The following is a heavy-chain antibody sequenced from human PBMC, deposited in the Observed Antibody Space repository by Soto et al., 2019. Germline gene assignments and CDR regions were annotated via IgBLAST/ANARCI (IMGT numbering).Heavy chain of an antibody. V-gene: IGHV1-18*01. J-gene: IGHJ3*02. CDR2: ISPYNGNT. CDR1: GYTFISYG. CDR3: ARDQTKWLTDAFDI. D-gene: IGHD5-12*01. Sequence: HVQLVQSGAEVKKPGASLKVSCKASGYTFISYGVSWVRQAPGQGLEWLGWISPYNGNTNYAQKFQGRITTTTDTSTSTVYMDLRSLRTDDTAVYYCARDQTKWLTDAFDIWGQGTMVVVSS.